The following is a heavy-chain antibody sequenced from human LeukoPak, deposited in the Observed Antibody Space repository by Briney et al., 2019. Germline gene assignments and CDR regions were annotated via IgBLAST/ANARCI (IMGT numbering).Heavy chain of an antibody. D-gene: IGHD1-26*01. J-gene: IGHJ4*02. CDR2: ISGSGGST. V-gene: IGHV3-23*01. Sequence: PGGSLRLSCAASGFTFSSYAMSWVRQAPGKGLEWVSVISGSGGSTYYADSVKGRFTISRDNSKNTLYLQMNSLRAEDTAVYYCAKAGQWELPGLYFDYWGQGTLVTVSS. CDR1: GFTFSSYA. CDR3: AKAGQWELPGLYFDY.